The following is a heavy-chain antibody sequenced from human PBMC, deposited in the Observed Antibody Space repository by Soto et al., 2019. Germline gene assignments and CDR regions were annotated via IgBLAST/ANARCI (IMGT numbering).Heavy chain of an antibody. J-gene: IGHJ4*02. CDR1: GFTVSSNY. V-gene: IGHV3-66*01. Sequence: GGSLRLSCAASGFTVSSNYMSWVRQAPGKGLEWVSVIYTGGTTYYADSVKGRFTISRDNSKNTLYLQMNSLRPEDTAVYYCARDPGQDEAMDYWGQGTLVTVSS. CDR2: IYTGGTT. CDR3: ARDPGQDEAMDY.